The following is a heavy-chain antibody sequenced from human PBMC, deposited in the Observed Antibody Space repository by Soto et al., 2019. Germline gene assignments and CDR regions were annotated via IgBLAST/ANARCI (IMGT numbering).Heavy chain of an antibody. CDR3: ARGRNGMDV. V-gene: IGHV1-8*01. CDR1: GDTFTNYD. J-gene: IGHJ6*02. Sequence: QVQLVQSGAEVKKPGASVKVSCKASGDTFTNYDINWVRQATGQGLEWMGRMNPNSGNTGYAQKFXGRVTMTRNTSITTAYMELSSLRSEDTAVFYCARGRNGMDVWGPGTTVTVSS. CDR2: MNPNSGNT.